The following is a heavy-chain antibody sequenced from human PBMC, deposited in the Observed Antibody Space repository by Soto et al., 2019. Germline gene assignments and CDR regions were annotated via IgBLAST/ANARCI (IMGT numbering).Heavy chain of an antibody. V-gene: IGHV3-30*03. CDR2: TTFHGSNT. J-gene: IGHJ4*02. CDR1: GYIFSSDS. Sequence: GGTLRLSCAVSGYIFSSDSIQWVLQPPAKELQWLAVTTFHGSNTYNAASVKGRFTISRDASKKTLSLQMNSLTTEDTAVYFCARESEGTDFWGQGTMVTVSS. D-gene: IGHD1-1*01. CDR3: ARESEGTDF.